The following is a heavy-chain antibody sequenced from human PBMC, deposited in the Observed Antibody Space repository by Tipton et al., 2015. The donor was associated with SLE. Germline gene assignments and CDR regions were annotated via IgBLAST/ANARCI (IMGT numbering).Heavy chain of an antibody. CDR3: ARGWTVANSQVGY. J-gene: IGHJ4*02. V-gene: IGHV1-2*02. Sequence: QLVQSGPEVKKPGASVKVSCKASGYTFTGYYMHWVRQAPGQGLEWMGWINPNSGGTNYAQKFQGRVTMTRDTYISTAYMELSGLRSEDTAVYYGARGWTVANSQVGYWGQGTLVTVSS. D-gene: IGHD4-23*01. CDR2: INPNSGGT. CDR1: GYTFTGYY.